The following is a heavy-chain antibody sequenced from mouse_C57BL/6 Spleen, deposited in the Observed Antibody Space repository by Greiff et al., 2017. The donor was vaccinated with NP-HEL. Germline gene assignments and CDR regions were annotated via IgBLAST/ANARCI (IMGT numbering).Heavy chain of an antibody. D-gene: IGHD1-1*01. J-gene: IGHJ1*03. V-gene: IGHV5-16*01. Sequence: EVKVVESEGGLVQPGSSMKLSCTASGFTFSDYYMAWVRQVPEKGLEWVANINYDGSSTYYLDSLKSRFIISRDNAKNILYLQMSSLKSEDTATYYCARENYGSSRFDVWGTGTTVTVSS. CDR1: GFTFSDYY. CDR3: ARENYGSSRFDV. CDR2: INYDGSST.